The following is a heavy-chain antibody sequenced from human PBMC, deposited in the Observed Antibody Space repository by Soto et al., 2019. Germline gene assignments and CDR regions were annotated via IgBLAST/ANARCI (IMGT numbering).Heavy chain of an antibody. CDR1: GFTFSRYW. D-gene: IGHD1-26*01. CDR3: ARSPYSGTYYYYFYYGMDV. CDR2: INDDGTEK. Sequence: GGSLRLSCAASGFTFSRYWMNWVRQAPGKGLEWVANINDDGTEKYYVDSVKGRFTISRDNAKNSLSLQIDSLTAEDTAVYYCARSPYSGTYYYYFYYGMDVWGQGTTVTVSS. V-gene: IGHV3-7*03. J-gene: IGHJ6*02.